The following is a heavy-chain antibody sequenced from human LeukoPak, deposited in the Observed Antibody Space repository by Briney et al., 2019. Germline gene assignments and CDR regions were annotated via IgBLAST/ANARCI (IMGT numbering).Heavy chain of an antibody. V-gene: IGHV3-48*03. CDR3: ARRLYGVADY. J-gene: IGHJ4*02. D-gene: IGHD4-17*01. Sequence: GGSLRLSCLVSGFTFSNDEMNWVRQAPGKGLEWVSYISSTGRTMYYADSVRGRFTISRDNAKKSLYLQTKSLRTEDTAVYYCARRLYGVADYWGQGTLVTVSS. CDR1: GFTFSNDE. CDR2: ISSTGRTM.